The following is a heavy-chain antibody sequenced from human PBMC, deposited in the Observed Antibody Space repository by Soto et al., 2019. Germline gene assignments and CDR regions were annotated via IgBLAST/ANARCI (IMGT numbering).Heavy chain of an antibody. D-gene: IGHD3-10*01. CDR2: IYYSGST. J-gene: IGHJ6*03. V-gene: IGHV4-31*03. Sequence: QVQLQESGPGLVKPSQTLSLTCTVSGGSISSGGYYWSWIRQHPGKGLEWIGYIYYSGSTYYNPSLRSRVTISVDTSKNQFSLKLSSVTAADTAVYYCARHGSWFGETNPPTGMDVWGKGTTVTVSS. CDR1: GGSISSGGYY. CDR3: ARHGSWFGETNPPTGMDV.